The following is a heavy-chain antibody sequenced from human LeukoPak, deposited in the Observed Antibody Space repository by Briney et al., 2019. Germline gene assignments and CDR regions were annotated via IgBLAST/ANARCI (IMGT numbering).Heavy chain of an antibody. D-gene: IGHD3-10*01. CDR1: GYTFTSYD. CDR2: MNPNSGNT. J-gene: IGHJ6*02. V-gene: IGHV1-8*01. CDR3: ARDVLLWFGELSSVYSGMDV. Sequence: ASVKVSCKASGYTFTSYDINWVRQATGQGLEWMGWMNPNSGNTGYAQKFQGRVTMTRNTSISTAYMELSRLRSEDTAVYYCARDVLLWFGELSSVYSGMDVWGQGTTVTVSS.